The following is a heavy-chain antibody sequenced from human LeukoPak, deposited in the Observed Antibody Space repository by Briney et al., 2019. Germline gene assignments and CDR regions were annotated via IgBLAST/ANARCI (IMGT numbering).Heavy chain of an antibody. V-gene: IGHV4-59*01. J-gene: IGHJ5*02. Sequence: PSETLSLTCTVSGGSISSYYWSWIRQPPGKGLEWIGYIYYSGSTNYNPSLKSRVTISVDTSKNQFSLRLSSVTAADTAVYYCARDRLPYNWFDPWAREPWSPSPQ. CDR2: IYYSGST. CDR1: GGSISSYY. D-gene: IGHD2-15*01. CDR3: ARDRLPYNWFDP.